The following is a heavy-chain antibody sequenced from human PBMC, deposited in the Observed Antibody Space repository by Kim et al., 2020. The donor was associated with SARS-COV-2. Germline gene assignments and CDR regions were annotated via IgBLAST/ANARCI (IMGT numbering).Heavy chain of an antibody. CDR1: GGSISSSNW. V-gene: IGHV4-4*02. CDR2: IYHSGST. D-gene: IGHD6-13*01. Sequence: SETLSLTCAVSGGSISSSNWWSWVRQPPGKGLEWIGEIYHSGSTNYNPSLKSRVTISVDKSKNQFSLKLSSVTAADTAVYYCARGEAAAGTDGPHAEYFPHWGQGTLVTVSS. J-gene: IGHJ1*01. CDR3: ARGEAAAGTDGPHAEYFPH.